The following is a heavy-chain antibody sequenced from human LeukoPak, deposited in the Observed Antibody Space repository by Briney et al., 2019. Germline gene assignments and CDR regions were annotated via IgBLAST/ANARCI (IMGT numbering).Heavy chain of an antibody. Sequence: GGSVRLSCAASGFTLRNYWMSWVRQPPGKGLEWVANINQDGSEKTYVDSVKGRFTVSRDNAKNSLYLQMNSLRAEDTAMYYCARALFLRNIVVVPTTVRWWFDPWGHGTLVTVSS. V-gene: IGHV3-7*01. D-gene: IGHD2-2*01. CDR2: INQDGSEK. J-gene: IGHJ5*02. CDR1: GFTLRNYW. CDR3: ARALFLRNIVVVPTTVRWWFDP.